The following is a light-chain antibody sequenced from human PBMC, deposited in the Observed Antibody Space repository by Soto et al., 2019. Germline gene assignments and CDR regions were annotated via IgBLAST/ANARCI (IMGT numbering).Light chain of an antibody. CDR1: SSNIGNNY. CDR3: GAWDNSLTGGV. V-gene: IGLV1-51*02. J-gene: IGLJ2*01. CDR2: ENY. Sequence: QSVLTQPPSVSAAPGQKVTISCSGSSSNIGNNYVSWYQQLPGAAPKLLIYENYERPSGIPDRFSGSKSGTSATLDITGLQTGEEADYYCGAWDNSLTGGVFGGGTKLTVL.